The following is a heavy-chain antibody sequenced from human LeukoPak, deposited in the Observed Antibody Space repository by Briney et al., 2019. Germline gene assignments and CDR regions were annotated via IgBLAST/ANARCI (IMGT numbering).Heavy chain of an antibody. CDR3: ARGVVVVAANPLYFDY. CDR1: GGSFSGYY. D-gene: IGHD2-15*01. CDR2: INHSGST. Sequence: SETLSLTCAVYGGSFSGYYWSWIRQPPGKGLEWIGEINHSGSTNYNPSLKSRVTISVDTSKNQFSLKLSSVTAADTAVYYCARGVVVVAANPLYFDYWGQGTLVTVSS. V-gene: IGHV4-34*01. J-gene: IGHJ4*02.